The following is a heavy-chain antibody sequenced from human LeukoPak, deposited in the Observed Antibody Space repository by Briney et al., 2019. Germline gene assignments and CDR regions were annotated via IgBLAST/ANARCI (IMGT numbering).Heavy chain of an antibody. CDR2: IIPIFGIA. CDR1: GGTFSSYA. J-gene: IGHJ6*02. CDR3: ARASVENYYYYGMDV. Sequence: SVKVSCKASGGTFSSYAISWVRQAPGQGLEWMGRIIPIFGIANHAQKFQGRVTITADKSTSTAYMELSSLRSEDTAVYYCARASVENYYYYGMDVWAKGPRSPSP. V-gene: IGHV1-69*04. D-gene: IGHD4-23*01.